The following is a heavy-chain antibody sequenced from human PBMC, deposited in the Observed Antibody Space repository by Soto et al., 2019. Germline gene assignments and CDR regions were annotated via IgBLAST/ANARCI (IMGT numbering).Heavy chain of an antibody. V-gene: IGHV3-7*03. Sequence: EVQLVEFGGGLVQPGGSLRLSCADSGFILRNYWMSWVRQAPGMGLQWVASIKEDGSEKYYVDPVKGRFTISRENAKNSLYLQMNSLRAEDTAVYYCARYRSLDPWGQGILVTVSS. CDR3: ARYRSLDP. D-gene: IGHD3-16*02. J-gene: IGHJ5*02. CDR2: IKEDGSEK. CDR1: GFILRNYW.